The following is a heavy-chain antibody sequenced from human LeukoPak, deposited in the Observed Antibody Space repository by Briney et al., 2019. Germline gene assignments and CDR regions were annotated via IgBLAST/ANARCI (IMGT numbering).Heavy chain of an antibody. CDR1: GFSFSTSW. CDR2: IKKDGSVI. V-gene: IGHV3-7*01. Sequence: GGSLRLSCAASGFSFSTSWMSWVREAPGKGLEWVAHIKKDGSVIHYVDSVKGRFTISRDNAKNSLYLQMNSMRAEDTGVYYCARDFSPSCSGDCYLDAFDICGQGQMVPVS. D-gene: IGHD2-21*01. CDR3: ARDFSPSCSGDCYLDAFDI. J-gene: IGHJ3*02.